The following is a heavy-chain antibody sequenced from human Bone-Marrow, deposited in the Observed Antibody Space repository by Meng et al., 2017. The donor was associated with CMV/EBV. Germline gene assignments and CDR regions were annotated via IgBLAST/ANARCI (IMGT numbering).Heavy chain of an antibody. D-gene: IGHD4-23*01. V-gene: IGHV3-21*01. CDR2: ISSSSSYI. CDR3: ARGGGNSGFDY. CDR1: GFTFSSYS. Sequence: GESLKISCAASGFTFSSYSMNWVRQAPGKGLEWVSTISSSSSYIYYADSVKGRFTISRENAKNSLYLQMNSLRAEDTAVYYCARGGGNSGFDYWGQGTLVTVSS. J-gene: IGHJ4*02.